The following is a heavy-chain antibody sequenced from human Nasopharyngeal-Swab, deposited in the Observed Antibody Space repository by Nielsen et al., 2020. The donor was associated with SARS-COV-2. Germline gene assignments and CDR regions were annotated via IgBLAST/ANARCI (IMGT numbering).Heavy chain of an antibody. CDR2: IYTSGST. D-gene: IGHD2-2*01. CDR1: GGSISSGSYY. J-gene: IGHJ3*02. V-gene: IGHV4-61*02. Sequence: SETLSLTCTVSGGSISSGSYYWSWIRQPAGKGLEWIGRIYTSGSTNYNPSLKSRVTISVDKSKNQFSLKLSSVTAADTAVYYCARALYEPIVVVPAAMYAFDIWGQGTMVTVSS. CDR3: ARALYEPIVVVPAAMYAFDI.